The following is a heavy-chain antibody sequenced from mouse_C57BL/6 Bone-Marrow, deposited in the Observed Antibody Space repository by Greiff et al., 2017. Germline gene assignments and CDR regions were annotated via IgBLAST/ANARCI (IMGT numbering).Heavy chain of an antibody. CDR3: ARWGNYVGFAY. CDR1: GYTFTSYG. CDR2: IYPRSGNP. V-gene: IGHV1-81*01. J-gene: IGHJ3*01. D-gene: IGHD2-1*01. Sequence: VQLQESGAELARPGASVKLSCKASGYTFTSYGISWVKQRTGQGLEWIGEIYPRSGNPYYNETFKGKATLTADKSSSTAYMELRSLTAEDSAVFYCARWGNYVGFAYWGQGTLVTVSA.